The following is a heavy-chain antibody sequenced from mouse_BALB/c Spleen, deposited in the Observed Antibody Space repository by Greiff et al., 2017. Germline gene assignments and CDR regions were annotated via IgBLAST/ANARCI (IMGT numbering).Heavy chain of an antibody. V-gene: IGHV5-6-5*01. CDR3: AREDGTSFAY. J-gene: IGHJ3*01. CDR1: GFTFSSYA. Sequence: EVKVEESGGGLVKPGGSLKLSCAASGFTFSSYAMSWVRQTPEKRLEWVASISSGGSTYYPDSVKGRFTISRDNARNILYLQMSSLRSEDTAMYYCAREDGTSFAYWGQGTLVTVSA. D-gene: IGHD1-1*01. CDR2: ISSGGST.